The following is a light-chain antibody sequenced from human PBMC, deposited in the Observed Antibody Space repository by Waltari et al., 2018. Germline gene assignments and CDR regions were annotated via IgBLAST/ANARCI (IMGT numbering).Light chain of an antibody. CDR1: QGINIY. Sequence: DIQLTQSPSFLSASVGDRVTITCRASQGINIYLAWYQQKPGKAPKLLIYAASTLQSGVPSRFSGSGSGTEFTLTISSLQPEDFATYYCHQYYIPPLTFGQGTRLEIK. CDR3: HQYYIPPLT. V-gene: IGKV1-9*01. CDR2: AAS. J-gene: IGKJ5*01.